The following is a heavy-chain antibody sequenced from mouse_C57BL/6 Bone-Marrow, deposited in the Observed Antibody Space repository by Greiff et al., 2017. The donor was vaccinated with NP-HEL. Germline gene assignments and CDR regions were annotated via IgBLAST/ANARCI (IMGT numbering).Heavy chain of an antibody. D-gene: IGHD2-2*01. CDR1: GYAFTNYL. CDR3: ARNLLWLRRAMDY. J-gene: IGHJ4*01. CDR2: INPGSGGT. Sequence: VQLQQSGAELVRPGTSVKVSCKASGYAFTNYLIEWVKQRPGQGLEWIGVINPGSGGTNYNEKFKGKATLTADKSSSTAYMQLSSLTSEDSAVYFCARNLLWLRRAMDYWGQGTSVTVSS. V-gene: IGHV1-54*01.